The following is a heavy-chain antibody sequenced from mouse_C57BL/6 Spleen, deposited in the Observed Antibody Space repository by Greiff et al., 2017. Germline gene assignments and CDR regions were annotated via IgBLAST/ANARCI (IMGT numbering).Heavy chain of an antibody. CDR2: IYPGSGNT. CDR3: ARLGDYGYSAWFAY. V-gene: IGHV1-76*01. Sequence: VKLQQSGAELVRPGASVKLSCKASGYTFTDYYINWVKQRPGQGLEWIARIYPGSGNTYYNEKFKGKATLTAEKSSSTAYMQLSSLTSEDSAVYFCARLGDYGYSAWFAYWGQGTLVTVSA. CDR1: GYTFTDYY. D-gene: IGHD2-2*01. J-gene: IGHJ3*01.